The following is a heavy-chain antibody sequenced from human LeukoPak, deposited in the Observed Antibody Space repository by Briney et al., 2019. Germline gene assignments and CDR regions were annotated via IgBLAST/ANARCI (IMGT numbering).Heavy chain of an antibody. J-gene: IGHJ3*02. D-gene: IGHD2-21*01. V-gene: IGHV4-4*02. CDR2: IYHSGST. CDR1: GGSISSSNW. Sequence: PSETLSLTCAVPGGSISSSNWWSWVRQPPGKGLEWIGEIYHSGSTNFNPSLKSRVTISVDKSKNQFSLKLSSVTAEDTALYHCARDSVYSADVFDIWGQGSMVTVSS. CDR3: ARDSVYSADVFDI.